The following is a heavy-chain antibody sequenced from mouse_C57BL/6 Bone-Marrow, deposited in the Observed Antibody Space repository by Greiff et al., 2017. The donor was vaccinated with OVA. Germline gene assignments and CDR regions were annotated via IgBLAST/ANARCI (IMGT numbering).Heavy chain of an antibody. Sequence: QVQLQQSGAELARPGASVKLSCKASGYTFTSYGISWVKQRTGQGLEWIGEIYPRSGNTYYNEKFKGKATLTAGKSSSTAYMELRSLTSEDSAVYFCARSDYGSPSWFAYWGQGTLVTVSA. V-gene: IGHV1-81*01. CDR2: IYPRSGNT. CDR1: GYTFTSYG. J-gene: IGHJ3*01. CDR3: ARSDYGSPSWFAY. D-gene: IGHD1-1*01.